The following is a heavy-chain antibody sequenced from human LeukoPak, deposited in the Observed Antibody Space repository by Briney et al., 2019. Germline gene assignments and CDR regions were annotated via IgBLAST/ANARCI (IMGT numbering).Heavy chain of an antibody. Sequence: PGGSLRLSCAASGFTFSSYVMHWVRQAPGKGLEWVANIKKDGSEKYYVDSVKGRFTISRDNAKKSLYLQMNSLRAEDTAVYYCARQGDGIDYWGQGTLVTVSS. V-gene: IGHV3-7*03. D-gene: IGHD5-24*01. CDR2: IKKDGSEK. J-gene: IGHJ4*02. CDR3: ARQGDGIDY. CDR1: GFTFSSYV.